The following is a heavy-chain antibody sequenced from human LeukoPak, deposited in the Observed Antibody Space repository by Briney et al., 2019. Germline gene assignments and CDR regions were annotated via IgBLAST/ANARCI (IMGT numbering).Heavy chain of an antibody. D-gene: IGHD7-27*01. J-gene: IGHJ6*02. V-gene: IGHV3-21*01. CDR2: ISSSSSYI. Sequence: GGSLRLSCAASGYTFSSYSMNWVRQAPGKGLEWVSSISSSSSYIYYADSVKGRFTISRDNAKNSLYLQMNSPRAEDTAVYYCARDDWGSDYYYYGMDVWGQGTTVTVSS. CDR1: GYTFSSYS. CDR3: ARDDWGSDYYYYGMDV.